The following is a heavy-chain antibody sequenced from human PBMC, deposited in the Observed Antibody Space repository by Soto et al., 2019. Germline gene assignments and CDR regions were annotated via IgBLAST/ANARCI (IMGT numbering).Heavy chain of an antibody. CDR2: ISGSGGST. CDR3: ANPEKRAARPDYYYGMDV. Sequence: PGGSLRLSCAASGFTFSSYAMSWVRQAPGKGLEWVSAISGSGGSTYYADSVKGRFTISRDNSKNTLYLQMNSLRAEDTAVYYCANPEKRAARPDYYYGMDVWGQGTTVTVSS. V-gene: IGHV3-23*01. D-gene: IGHD6-6*01. CDR1: GFTFSSYA. J-gene: IGHJ6*02.